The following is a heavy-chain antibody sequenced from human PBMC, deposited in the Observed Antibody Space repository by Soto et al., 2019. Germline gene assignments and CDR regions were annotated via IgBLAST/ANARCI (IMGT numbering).Heavy chain of an antibody. Sequence: PGGSLRLSCAASGFTFNDYATGWVRQAPGKGLEWVSSISGSGGNTYYADSVKGRFTISRDKSKNTLYLQMNSLRAEDTAVYYCAKDLGFHGSGADQHWGQGTLVTVSS. CDR3: AKDLGFHGSGADQH. V-gene: IGHV3-23*01. D-gene: IGHD3-10*01. CDR2: ISGSGGNT. CDR1: GFTFNDYA. J-gene: IGHJ1*01.